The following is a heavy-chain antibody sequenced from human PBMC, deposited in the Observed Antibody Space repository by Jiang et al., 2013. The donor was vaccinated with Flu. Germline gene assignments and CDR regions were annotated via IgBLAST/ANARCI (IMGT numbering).Heavy chain of an antibody. V-gene: IGHV3-33*08. J-gene: IGHJ4*02. Sequence: RLSCAASGFTFSSYGMHWVRQAPGKGLEWVAVIWYDGSNKYYADSVKGRFTISRDNSKNTLYLQMNSLRAEDTAVYYCARDSSGYYSPYYYFDYWGQGTLVTVSS. CDR2: IWYDGSNK. CDR1: GFTFSSYG. CDR3: ARDSSGYYSPYYYFDY. D-gene: IGHD3-22*01.